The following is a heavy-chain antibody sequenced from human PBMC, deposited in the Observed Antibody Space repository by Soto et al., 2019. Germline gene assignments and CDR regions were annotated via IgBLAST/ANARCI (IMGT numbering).Heavy chain of an antibody. J-gene: IGHJ4*02. CDR1: GYTFTSYA. CDR3: ARTTETRYYYDSSGYLYYFDY. V-gene: IGHV1-18*01. D-gene: IGHD3-22*01. CDR2: ISAYNGNT. Sequence: ASVKVSCKASGYTFTSYAMDWVRQAPGQGLEWMGWISAYNGNTNYAQKLQGRVTMTTDTSTSTAYMELRSLRSDDTAVYYCARTTETRYYYDSSGYLYYFDYWGQGTLVTVSS.